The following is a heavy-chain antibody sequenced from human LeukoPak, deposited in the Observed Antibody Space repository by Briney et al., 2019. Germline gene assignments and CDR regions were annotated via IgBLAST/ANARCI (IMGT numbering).Heavy chain of an antibody. D-gene: IGHD3-22*01. Sequence: EGSLRLSCEASGFTFSDYRMHWVRQAPGKGLVWVSHTNSDGSSTSYADSVKGRFTISRDNAKNTLYLQMNSLRAEDTAVYYCARVMYYYDSSAYYHYWYFDLWGRGTLVTVSS. CDR3: ARVMYYYDSSAYYHYWYFDL. CDR2: TNSDGSST. J-gene: IGHJ2*01. CDR1: GFTFSDYR. V-gene: IGHV3-74*01.